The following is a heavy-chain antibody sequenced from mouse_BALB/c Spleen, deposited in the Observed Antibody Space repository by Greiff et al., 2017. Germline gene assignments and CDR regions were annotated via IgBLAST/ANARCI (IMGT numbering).Heavy chain of an antibody. CDR2: ISSGGSYT. D-gene: IGHD2-4*01. Sequence: DVKLVESGGGLVKPGGSLKLSCAASGFTFSSYAMSWVRQTPEKRLEWVATISSGGSYTYYPDSVKGRFTISRDNAKNTLYLQMSSLRSEDTAMYYCARGDYDDYAMDYWGQGTSVTVSS. J-gene: IGHJ4*01. V-gene: IGHV5-9-3*01. CDR3: ARGDYDDYAMDY. CDR1: GFTFSSYA.